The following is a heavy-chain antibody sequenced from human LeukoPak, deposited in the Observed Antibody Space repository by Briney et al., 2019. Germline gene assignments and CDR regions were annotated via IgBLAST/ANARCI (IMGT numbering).Heavy chain of an antibody. CDR3: SRAADSGDYVLS. CDR2: IYYTGST. J-gene: IGHJ5*02. V-gene: IGHV4-59*01. CDR1: GGSISSYF. Sequence: SETLSLTCTVSGGSISSYFWSWIRQPPGKGLEWIGYIYYTGSTNYNPSLKSRVTISVDTSKNQFSLKLSSVTAADTAVHYCSRAADSGDYVLSWGQGTLVTVSS. D-gene: IGHD4-17*01.